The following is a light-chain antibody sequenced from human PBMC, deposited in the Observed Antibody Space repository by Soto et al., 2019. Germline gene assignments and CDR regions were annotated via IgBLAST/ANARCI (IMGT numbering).Light chain of an antibody. J-gene: IGKJ4*01. Sequence: DIQLTQSPSFLSASVGDRVTITCRASQGISSYLAWYQQKPGKAPKLLIYAASPLQSGVPSRFSGSGSGTEFTLTIRSLQPEDFATYYCQQLNSFGGGTKVEIK. CDR1: QGISSY. V-gene: IGKV1-9*01. CDR2: AAS. CDR3: QQLNS.